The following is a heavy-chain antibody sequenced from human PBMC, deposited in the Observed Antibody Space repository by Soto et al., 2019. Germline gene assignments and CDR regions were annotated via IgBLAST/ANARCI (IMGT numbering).Heavy chain of an antibody. CDR3: AREVVVVVAATDYFDY. D-gene: IGHD2-15*01. V-gene: IGHV1-69*02. Sequence: QVQLVQSGAEVKKPGSSVKVSCKASGGTFSSYTISWVRQAPGQGLEWMGRIIPILGIANYAQKFQGRVTMTXXKXTXXAYMELSSLRSEDTAVYYCAREVVVVVAATDYFDYWGQGTLVTVSS. CDR1: GGTFSSYT. CDR2: IIPILGIA. J-gene: IGHJ4*02.